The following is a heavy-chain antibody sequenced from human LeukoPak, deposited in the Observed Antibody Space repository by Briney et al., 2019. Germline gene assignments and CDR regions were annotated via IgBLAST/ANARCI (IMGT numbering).Heavy chain of an antibody. CDR3: ARLGRSSAGGSYPTHDNWFDP. V-gene: IGHV4-34*01. CDR1: GGSFSGYY. J-gene: IGHJ5*02. Sequence: SETLSLTCAVYGGSFSGYYWSWIRQPPGKGLEWIGEINHSGSTNYNPSLKSRVTISVDTSKNQFSLKLSSVTAADTAVYYCARLGRSSAGGSYPTHDNWFDPWGQGTLVTVSS. D-gene: IGHD6-25*01. CDR2: INHSGST.